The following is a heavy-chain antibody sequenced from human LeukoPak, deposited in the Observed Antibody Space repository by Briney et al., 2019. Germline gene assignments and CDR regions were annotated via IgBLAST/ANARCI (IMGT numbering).Heavy chain of an antibody. Sequence: PGGSLRLSCAASGFTFSSYAMSWVRQAPGKGLEWVSAISGSGGSTYYADSVKGRFTISRDNSKNTLYLQMNSLRGEDTAIYYCAKKGLSLDYYAMDVWGPGTTVTVSS. CDR2: ISGSGGST. D-gene: IGHD6-19*01. CDR3: AKKGLSLDYYAMDV. J-gene: IGHJ6*02. V-gene: IGHV3-23*01. CDR1: GFTFSSYA.